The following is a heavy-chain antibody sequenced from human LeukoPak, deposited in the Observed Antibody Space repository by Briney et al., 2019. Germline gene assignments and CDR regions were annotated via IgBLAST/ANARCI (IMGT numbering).Heavy chain of an antibody. CDR2: ISDTGSI. V-gene: IGHV3-48*03. CDR1: VIMFNTYQ. D-gene: IGHD2-2*01. J-gene: IGHJ4*02. CDR3: ASASSHGFEY. Sequence: PGRSLRLSCVVSVIMFNTYQMTWVRHARGQGLEWVSYISDTGSINNADSVKGRFNISRDNSKNSMYLQMNSLRVEDTAVYYCASASSHGFEYWGQGTLVTVSS.